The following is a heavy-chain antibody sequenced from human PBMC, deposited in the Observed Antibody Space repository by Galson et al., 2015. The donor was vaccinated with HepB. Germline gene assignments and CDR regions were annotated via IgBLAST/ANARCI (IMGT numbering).Heavy chain of an antibody. CDR2: FSSSSTTI. J-gene: IGHJ5*02. D-gene: IGHD6-13*01. V-gene: IGHV3-48*01. CDR1: GFTFSGYS. Sequence: SLRLSCAASGFTFSGYSMNWVRQAPGKGLEWVSYFSSSSTTIHYADSVNGRFTISRDNAKNSLYLQLNSLRADDTAVYYCARDSPRGSSNSLYNWFDPWGQGTLVTVSS. CDR3: ARDSPRGSSNSLYNWFDP.